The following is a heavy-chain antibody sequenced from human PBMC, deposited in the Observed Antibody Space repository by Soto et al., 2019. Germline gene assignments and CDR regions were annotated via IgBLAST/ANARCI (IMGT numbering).Heavy chain of an antibody. D-gene: IGHD2-21*02. CDR2: INGNGAST. Sequence: EVQLLESGGGLVQPGGSLRLSCAASGFTFSSYAMYWVRLAPGKGLEWVSSINGNGASTHYADSVEGRFTISRDNSKGTLHLQMNSLRAEDTALYYCAKKRQTVTVPRDFDYWGQGIPVTVSS. CDR3: AKKRQTVTVPRDFDY. J-gene: IGHJ4*02. CDR1: GFTFSSYA. V-gene: IGHV3-23*01.